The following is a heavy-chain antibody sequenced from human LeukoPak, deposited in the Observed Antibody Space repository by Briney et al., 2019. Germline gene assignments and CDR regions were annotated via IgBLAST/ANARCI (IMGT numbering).Heavy chain of an antibody. CDR2: ISAYNGNT. CDR3: ARYGNLLRYFDWLLDLLDY. J-gene: IGHJ4*02. Sequence: GASVKVSCKASGYTFTSYGISWVRQAPGQGLEWMGWISAYNGNTNYAQKLQGRVTMTTDTSTSTAYMELRSLRSDDTAVYYCARYGNLLRYFDWLLDLLDYWGQGTLVTVSS. CDR1: GYTFTSYG. D-gene: IGHD3-9*01. V-gene: IGHV1-18*01.